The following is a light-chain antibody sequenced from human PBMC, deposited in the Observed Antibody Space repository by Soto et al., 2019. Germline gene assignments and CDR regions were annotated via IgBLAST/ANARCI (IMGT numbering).Light chain of an antibody. CDR3: QQYNNWPWT. V-gene: IGKV3-11*01. CDR1: QSISSY. Sequence: PGERATLSCRASQSISSYLAWYQHKPGQAPRLLIYDASNRATGIPARFSGSGSGTDFTLTISSLQPDDFATYYCQQYNNWPWTFGQGTKVDNK. CDR2: DAS. J-gene: IGKJ1*01.